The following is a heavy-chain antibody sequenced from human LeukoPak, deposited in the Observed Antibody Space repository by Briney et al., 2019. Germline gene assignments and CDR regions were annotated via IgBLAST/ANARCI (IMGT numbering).Heavy chain of an antibody. CDR2: INEDGSRK. CDR1: GFTLSGYW. V-gene: IGHV3-7*01. J-gene: IGHJ3*02. Sequence: GGSLRLSCAASGFTLSGYWLSWVRQAPGKRLEWLANINEDGSRKFYVDSVEGRFTISRDNARNSLSLQMNSLRAEDTAIYYCARDHRDSGRGAFDIWGQGTGVTVSS. CDR3: ARDHRDSGRGAFDI. D-gene: IGHD3-10*01.